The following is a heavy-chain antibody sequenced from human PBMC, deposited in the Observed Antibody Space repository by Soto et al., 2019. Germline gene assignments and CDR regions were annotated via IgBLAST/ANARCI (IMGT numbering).Heavy chain of an antibody. CDR1: GYTFTSYG. Sequence: QVQLVQSGAEVKKPGASVKVSCKASGYTFTSYGISWVRQAPGQGLEWMGWISAYNGNTNYAQKLQGRVTMTTDTPKSTAYMELRSLRSDDTAVYYCARDQGDCSGGSCYSYYYYGMDVWGQGTTVTVSS. CDR3: ARDQGDCSGGSCYSYYYYGMDV. CDR2: ISAYNGNT. J-gene: IGHJ6*02. D-gene: IGHD2-15*01. V-gene: IGHV1-18*01.